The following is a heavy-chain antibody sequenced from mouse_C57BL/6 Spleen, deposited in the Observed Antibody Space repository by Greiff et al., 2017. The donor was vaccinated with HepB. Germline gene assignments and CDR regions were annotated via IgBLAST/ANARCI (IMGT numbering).Heavy chain of an antibody. D-gene: IGHD2-5*01. CDR3: ARHVYSKGGYYAMDY. J-gene: IGHJ4*01. Sequence: EVQGVESGGDLVKPGGSLKLSCAASGFTFSSYGMSWVRQTPDKRLEWVATISSGGSYTYYPDSVKGRFTISRDNAKNTLYLQMSSLKSEDTAMYYCARHVYSKGGYYAMDYWGQGTSVTVSS. V-gene: IGHV5-6*01. CDR1: GFTFSSYG. CDR2: ISSGGSYT.